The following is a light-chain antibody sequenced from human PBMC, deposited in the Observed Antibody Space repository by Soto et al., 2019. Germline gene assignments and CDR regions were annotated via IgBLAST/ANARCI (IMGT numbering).Light chain of an antibody. J-gene: IGKJ1*01. Sequence: DVQITQSPSTLSASVGDRVTITCRASQRISSYLDWYQQKPGKAPNLLIYAASSLQSGVPSRFSGSGSGTDFTLTISSLQPEDFATYYCQQSYSTPWTFGQGTKVDIK. CDR2: AAS. CDR3: QQSYSTPWT. CDR1: QRISSY. V-gene: IGKV1-39*01.